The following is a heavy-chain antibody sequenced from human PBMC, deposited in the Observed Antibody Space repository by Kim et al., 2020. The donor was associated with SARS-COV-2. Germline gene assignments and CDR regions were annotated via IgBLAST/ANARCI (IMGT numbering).Heavy chain of an antibody. CDR3: ARTFGVVILSYYYYGMDV. Sequence: GGSLRLSCAASGFTFSSYSMNWVRQALGKGLEWVSSISSSSSYIYYADSVKGRFTISRDNAKNSLYLQMNSLRAEDTAVYYCARTFGVVILSYYYYGMDVWGQGTTVTVSS. J-gene: IGHJ6*02. V-gene: IGHV3-21*01. D-gene: IGHD3-3*01. CDR1: GFTFSSYS. CDR2: ISSSSSYI.